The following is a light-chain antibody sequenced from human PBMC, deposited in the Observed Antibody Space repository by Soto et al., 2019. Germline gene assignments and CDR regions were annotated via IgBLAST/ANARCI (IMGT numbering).Light chain of an antibody. CDR1: QSLYNSNNLNY. Sequence: DIVMTQSPDSLAVSLGERATINCKSSQSLYNSNNLNYLAWYQQKPGQPPKLLLYWASTRESGVPDRFSGSGSGPDFTLTISSLQAADVAVYYCQQYRSKPSTFGQGTKLEIK. J-gene: IGKJ2*01. CDR3: QQYRSKPST. CDR2: WAS. V-gene: IGKV4-1*01.